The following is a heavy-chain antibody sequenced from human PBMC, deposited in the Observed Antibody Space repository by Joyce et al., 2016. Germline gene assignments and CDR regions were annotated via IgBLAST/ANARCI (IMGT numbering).Heavy chain of an antibody. CDR3: AARSGSGAFF. CDR2: VGSSSDEV. V-gene: IGHV3-23*01. CDR1: AFTFRNFA. Sequence: EVKVLESGGGLVQPGGSLRLTCAAYAFTFRNFAVNWARQAPGRGLGWVAGVGSSSDEVFYADSVKGRFTLYRDKAKNTVSLQMNSLRAGDTATYYCAARSGSGAFFWGQGTPVTVSP. J-gene: IGHJ4*02. D-gene: IGHD3-10*01.